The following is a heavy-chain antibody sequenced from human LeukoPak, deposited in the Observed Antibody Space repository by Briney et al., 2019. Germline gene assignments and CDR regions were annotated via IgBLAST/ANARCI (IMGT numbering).Heavy chain of an antibody. CDR1: GGTFSSYA. D-gene: IGHD5-12*01. J-gene: IGHJ4*02. CDR2: IIPIFGTA. V-gene: IGHV1-69*05. Sequence: ASVKVSCKASGGTFSSYAISWVRQAPGQGLEWMGRIIPIFGTANYAQKFQGRVTITTDESTSTAYMELSSLRSEDTTVYYGARDRGHSGYDWGGWGGDCYSLGYWGEGPLVSVSS. CDR3: ARDRGHSGYDWGGWGGDCYSLGY.